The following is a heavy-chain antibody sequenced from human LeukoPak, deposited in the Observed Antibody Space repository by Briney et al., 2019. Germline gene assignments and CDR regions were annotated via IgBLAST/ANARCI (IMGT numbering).Heavy chain of an antibody. Sequence: SETLSLTCTVSGASITDYYWSWIRQTPEMGLEYIGYIHISGKTYNNPSLKGRVTVSLDTSQNQFSLKLTSVTAADTAVYFCARHLGEGTYPMDRWGQGILVTVSS. D-gene: IGHD1-26*01. CDR1: GASITDYY. J-gene: IGHJ5*02. CDR3: ARHLGEGTYPMDR. CDR2: IHISGKT. V-gene: IGHV4-59*08.